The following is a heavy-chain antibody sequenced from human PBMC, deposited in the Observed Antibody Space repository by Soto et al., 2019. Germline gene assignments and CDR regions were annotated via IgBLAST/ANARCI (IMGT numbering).Heavy chain of an antibody. CDR1: GFTFDDYA. CDR3: AKDMGSSSSKDYYYGMDV. CDR2: ISWNSGSI. D-gene: IGHD6-6*01. V-gene: IGHV3-9*01. Sequence: GGSLRLSCAASGFTFDDYAMHWVRQAPGKGLEWVSGISWNSGSIGYADSVKGRFTISRDNAKNSLYLQMNSPRAEDTALYYCAKDMGSSSSKDYYYGMDVWGQGTTVTVSS. J-gene: IGHJ6*02.